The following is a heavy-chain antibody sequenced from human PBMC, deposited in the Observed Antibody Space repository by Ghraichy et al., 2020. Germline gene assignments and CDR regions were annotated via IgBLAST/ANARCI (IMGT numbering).Heavy chain of an antibody. V-gene: IGHV3-74*01. Sequence: GGSLRLSCAASGFTFSSYWMHWVRQAPGKGLVWVSRINSDGSSTSYADSVKGRFTISRDNAKNTLYLQMNSLRAEDTAVYYCARDRGSSWSHNWFDPWGQGTLVTVSS. CDR2: INSDGSST. J-gene: IGHJ5*02. CDR3: ARDRGSSWSHNWFDP. CDR1: GFTFSSYW. D-gene: IGHD6-13*01.